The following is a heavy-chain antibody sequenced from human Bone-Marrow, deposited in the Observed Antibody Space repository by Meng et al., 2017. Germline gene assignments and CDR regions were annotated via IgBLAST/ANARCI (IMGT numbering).Heavy chain of an antibody. CDR3: SKMFVTVAGYFQY. CDR2: ISASLVNI. Sequence: GESLKISCAASGFSFSDYGMSWVRQVPGKGLEWVSTISASLVNIYYADSVKGRFTISRDSSRNTLFLQMNGLRAEDTAVYYCSKMFVTVAGYFQYWGQGALVTVSS. J-gene: IGHJ4*02. CDR1: GFSFSDYG. D-gene: IGHD3-9*01. V-gene: IGHV3-23*01.